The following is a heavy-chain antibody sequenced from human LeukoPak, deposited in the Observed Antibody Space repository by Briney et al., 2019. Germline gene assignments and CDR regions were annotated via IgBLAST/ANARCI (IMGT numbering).Heavy chain of an antibody. CDR2: INPSSGST. Sequence: ASVKVSCKASGYTFTSYDINWVRQAPGQGLEWMGIINPSSGSTSYAQKFQGRVTMTRDTSTSTVYMELSSLRSEDTAVYYCARGSSSFGLSLSWFDPWGQGTLVTVSS. D-gene: IGHD6-13*01. CDR3: ARGSSSFGLSLSWFDP. V-gene: IGHV1-46*01. CDR1: GYTFTSYD. J-gene: IGHJ5*02.